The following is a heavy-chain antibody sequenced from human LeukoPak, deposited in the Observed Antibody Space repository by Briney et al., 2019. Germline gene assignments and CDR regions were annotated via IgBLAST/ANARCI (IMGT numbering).Heavy chain of an antibody. Sequence: GGSLRLSCAASGFTFSSYGILWVRQSPGKGLEWVADITYDGSNKYYGDSVKGRFTISRDNSKNTLYLQMNRLRVEDTAVYYCAKDGDCYGSGSSHIDYWGQGALVTVSS. J-gene: IGHJ4*02. V-gene: IGHV3-30*18. D-gene: IGHD3-10*01. CDR1: GFTFSSYG. CDR2: ITYDGSNK. CDR3: AKDGDCYGSGSSHIDY.